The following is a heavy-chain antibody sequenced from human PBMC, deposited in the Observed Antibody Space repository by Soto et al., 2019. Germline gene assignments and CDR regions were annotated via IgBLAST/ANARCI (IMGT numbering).Heavy chain of an antibody. Sequence: GGSLRLSCAASGFTFRIYAMHWVRQAPGKGLEWVATISHDGSNRYYAGSVKGRFTISGDNPKSTLYLQMNSLRGEDTAVYYCASTRRPSTRGPYYYGLDFWGRGTTVTVSS. CDR1: GFTFRIYA. J-gene: IGHJ6*02. CDR2: ISHDGSNR. V-gene: IGHV3-30*04. D-gene: IGHD3-10*01. CDR3: ASTRRPSTRGPYYYGLDF.